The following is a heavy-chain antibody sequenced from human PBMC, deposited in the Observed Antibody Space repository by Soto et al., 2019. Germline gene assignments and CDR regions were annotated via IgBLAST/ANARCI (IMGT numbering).Heavy chain of an antibody. CDR1: GYTLTSYG. Sequence: GASVKVSCKASGYTLTSYGISWVRQAPGQGLEWMGWISAYNGNTNYAQKLQGRVTMTTDTSTSTAYMELRSLRSDDTAVYYCARDETNYDSWSGYYFGVYYFDYWGQGTLVTVSS. CDR2: ISAYNGNT. CDR3: ARDETNYDSWSGYYFGVYYFDY. D-gene: IGHD3-3*01. V-gene: IGHV1-18*01. J-gene: IGHJ4*02.